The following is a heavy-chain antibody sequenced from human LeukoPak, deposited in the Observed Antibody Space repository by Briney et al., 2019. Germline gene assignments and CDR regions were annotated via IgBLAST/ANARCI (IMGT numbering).Heavy chain of an antibody. CDR1: GGTFSAYY. V-gene: IGHV3-33*08. D-gene: IGHD2-21*01. CDR3: ARPVAPFDY. J-gene: IGHJ4*02. Sequence: AGSLRLSCAASGGTFSAYYWRWVRQAPGKGLEWVAVIWHDGTIKYYADSVKGRFTISRDNSDDTLYLQMNSLRAEDTAVYYCARPVAPFDYWGQGTLVTVSS. CDR2: IWHDGTIK.